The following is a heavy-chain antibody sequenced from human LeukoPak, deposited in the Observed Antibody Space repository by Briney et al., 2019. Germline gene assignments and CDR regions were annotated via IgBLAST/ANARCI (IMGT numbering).Heavy chain of an antibody. J-gene: IGHJ5*02. CDR3: ARETSGSYYNWFDP. Sequence: GGSLRLSCVVSGITLSNYGMSWVRQAPGKGLEWVSGISERGGSTNYADSVKGRFIISRDTSKNTVYLQMNSLRVEDTAVYYCARETSGSYYNWFDPWGQGTLVTVSS. V-gene: IGHV3-23*01. D-gene: IGHD3-10*01. CDR2: ISERGGST. CDR1: GITLSNYG.